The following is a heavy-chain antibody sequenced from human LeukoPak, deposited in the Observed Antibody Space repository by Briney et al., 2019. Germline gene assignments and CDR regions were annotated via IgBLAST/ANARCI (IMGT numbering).Heavy chain of an antibody. CDR1: GGSFSGYY. CDR2: INHSGST. Sequence: SETLSLICAVYGGSFSGYYWSWIRQPPGKGLEWIGEINHSGSTNYNPSLKSRVTISVDTSKNQFSLKLSSVTAADTAVYYCARGGRGDYRNEYYFDYWGQGTLVTVSS. V-gene: IGHV4-34*01. J-gene: IGHJ4*02. CDR3: ARGGRGDYRNEYYFDY. D-gene: IGHD4-11*01.